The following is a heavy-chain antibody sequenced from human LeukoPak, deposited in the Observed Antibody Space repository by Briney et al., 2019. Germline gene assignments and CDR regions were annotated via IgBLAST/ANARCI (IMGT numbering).Heavy chain of an antibody. D-gene: IGHD5/OR15-5a*01. V-gene: IGHV4-39*01. CDR1: GVSISSNSQY. Sequence: PSETLSLTCTVSGVSISSNSQYWAWIRQPPGKGLEWLGTISYSGSTHYHPSLKSRVTISLDTTKNQFSLKLSSMTAADTAVYYCARNPGTSTLDYWGQGTLVTVSS. CDR3: ARNPGTSTLDY. CDR2: ISYSGST. J-gene: IGHJ4*02.